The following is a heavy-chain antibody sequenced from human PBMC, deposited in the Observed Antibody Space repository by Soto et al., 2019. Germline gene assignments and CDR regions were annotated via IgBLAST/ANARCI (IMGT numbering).Heavy chain of an antibody. CDR3: ARGVTWAVRGVYNWFDP. V-gene: IGHV4-31*02. Sequence: SETLSLTCTVSGGSISSGGYYWSWIRQHPGKGLEWIGYIYYSGSTYYNPSLKSRVTISVDTSKNQFSLELSSVTAADTAVYYCARGVTWAVRGVYNWFDPWGQGTLVTVSS. CDR2: IYYSGST. D-gene: IGHD3-10*01. CDR1: GGSISSGGYY. J-gene: IGHJ5*02.